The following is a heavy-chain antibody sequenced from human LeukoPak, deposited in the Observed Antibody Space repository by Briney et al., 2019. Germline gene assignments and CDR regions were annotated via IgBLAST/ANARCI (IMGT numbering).Heavy chain of an antibody. J-gene: IGHJ4*02. Sequence: GGSLRLSCAASGFTVSSNYMSWVRQAPGKGLEWVSVIYSGGTTYYADSVKGRFTISRDNAKNSLYLQMNSLRVEDTAVYYCARAVDDYVWGSYRPPGHWGQGTLVTVSS. CDR2: IYSGGTT. V-gene: IGHV3-53*01. D-gene: IGHD3-16*02. CDR3: ARAVDDYVWGSYRPPGH. CDR1: GFTVSSNY.